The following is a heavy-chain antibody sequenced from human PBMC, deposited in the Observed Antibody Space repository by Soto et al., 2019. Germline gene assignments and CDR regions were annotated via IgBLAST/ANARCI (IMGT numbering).Heavy chain of an antibody. Sequence: LSLTCAVSGGSISSGGYSWSWIRQPPGKGLEWIGYIYHSGSTYYNPSLKSRVTISVDRSKNQFSLKLSSVTAADTAVYYCARGGVTGTYYYYYGMDVWGHGTTVTVSS. J-gene: IGHJ6*02. CDR1: GGSISSGGYS. D-gene: IGHD1-20*01. CDR2: IYHSGST. CDR3: ARGGVTGTYYYYYGMDV. V-gene: IGHV4-30-2*01.